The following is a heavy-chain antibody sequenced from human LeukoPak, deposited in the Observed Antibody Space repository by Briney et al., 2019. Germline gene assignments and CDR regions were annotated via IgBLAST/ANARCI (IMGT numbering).Heavy chain of an antibody. Sequence: GGSLRLSCAASGFTLNTHWMSWVRQAPGKGLEWVANIKQDGRDTYYVDSVKGRFTISRDNAENSLNLQMNSLRAEDTAMYYCATSEGYWGQGTLVTVSS. CDR1: GFTLNTHW. V-gene: IGHV3-7*03. CDR3: ATSEGY. CDR2: IKQDGRDT. J-gene: IGHJ4*02.